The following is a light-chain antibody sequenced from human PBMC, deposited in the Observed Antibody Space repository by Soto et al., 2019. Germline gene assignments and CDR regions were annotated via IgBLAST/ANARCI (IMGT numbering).Light chain of an antibody. J-gene: IGKJ1*01. CDR3: QQYSNWPT. CDR2: GAS. V-gene: IGKV3-15*01. CDR1: QSVRSN. Sequence: EIVMTQSPATLSVSPGERASLSCRASQSVRSNLAWYQQKPGQAPRLLIYGASTRATGIPARFSGGGSGTEFTLTISSLQSEDFAVYYCQQYSNWPTFGRGTKVDIK.